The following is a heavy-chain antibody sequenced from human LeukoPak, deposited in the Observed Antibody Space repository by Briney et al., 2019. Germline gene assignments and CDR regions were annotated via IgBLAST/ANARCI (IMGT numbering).Heavy chain of an antibody. Sequence: KPSETLSLTCAVYGGSFSGYYWSWIRQPPGKGLEWIGEINHSGSTNYNPSLKSRVTISVDKSKNQFSLKLSSVTAADTAVYYCARDMLWLGQTYGMDVWGQGTTVTVSS. V-gene: IGHV4-34*01. D-gene: IGHD5-12*01. CDR1: GGSFSGYY. CDR3: ARDMLWLGQTYGMDV. CDR2: INHSGST. J-gene: IGHJ6*02.